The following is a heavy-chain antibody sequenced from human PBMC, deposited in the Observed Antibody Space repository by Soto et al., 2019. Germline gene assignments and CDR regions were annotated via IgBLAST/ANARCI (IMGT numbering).Heavy chain of an antibody. V-gene: IGHV4-34*01. J-gene: IGHJ6*02. D-gene: IGHD2-2*01. CDR2: INHSGST. CDR1: GGSFSGYY. CDR3: AASIVVVPYGMDV. Sequence: PSGTLSLTCAVYGGSFSGYYWSWIRQPPGKGLEWIGEINHSGSTNYNPSLKSRVTISVDTSKNQFSLKLSSVTAADTAVYYCAASIVVVPYGMDVWGQGTTVTVSS.